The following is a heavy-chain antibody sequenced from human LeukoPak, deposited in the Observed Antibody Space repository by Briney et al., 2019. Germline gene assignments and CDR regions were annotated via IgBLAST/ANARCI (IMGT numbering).Heavy chain of an antibody. V-gene: IGHV3-11*04. Sequence: GGSLRLSCAASGFTFSDYYMSWIRQVPGKGLEWVSYISSSGSTIYYADSVKGRFTISRDNAKNSLYLQMNSLRAEDTAVYYCAREVGMGITIFGVVYDAFDIWGQGTMVTVSS. CDR2: ISSSGSTI. CDR3: AREVGMGITIFGVVYDAFDI. D-gene: IGHD3-3*01. J-gene: IGHJ3*02. CDR1: GFTFSDYY.